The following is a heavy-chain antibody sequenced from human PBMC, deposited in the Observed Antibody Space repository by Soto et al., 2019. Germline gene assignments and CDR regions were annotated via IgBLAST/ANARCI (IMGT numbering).Heavy chain of an antibody. V-gene: IGHV3-48*03. Sequence: GESLKISCAASGFTFSSYEMNWVRQAPGKGLEWVSYISSGGSTIYYADSVKGRFTISRDNNNKSLYLQMNSLRAEDTAVYYFSRDGGYDYGSNDAFDIWGQGTMVTVSS. CDR3: SRDGGYDYGSNDAFDI. CDR1: GFTFSSYE. J-gene: IGHJ3*02. D-gene: IGHD4-17*01. CDR2: ISSGGSTI.